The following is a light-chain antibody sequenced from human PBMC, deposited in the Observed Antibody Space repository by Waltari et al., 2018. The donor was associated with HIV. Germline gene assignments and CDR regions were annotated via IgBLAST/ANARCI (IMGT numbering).Light chain of an antibody. J-gene: IGLJ2*01. Sequence: QSALTQPASVSGSPGQSITISCTGTSSDLGGYNYVSWYQPPPGQHPKLMIYEVSYRPSGISNRFSGSKSGNTASLTISGLQADDEADYYCSSYTGSSTLVVFGGGTKLIVL. CDR1: SSDLGGYNY. CDR3: SSYTGSSTLVV. CDR2: EVS. V-gene: IGLV2-14*01.